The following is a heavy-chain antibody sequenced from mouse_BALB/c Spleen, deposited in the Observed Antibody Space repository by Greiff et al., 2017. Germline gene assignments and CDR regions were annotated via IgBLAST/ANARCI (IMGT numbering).Heavy chain of an antibody. CDR3: ARSPRSTMITTGYFDV. CDR2: ISYSGST. Sequence: EVKLVESGPGLVKPSQSLSLTCTVTGYSITSDYAWNWIRQFPGNKLEWMGYISYSGSTSYNPSLKSRISITRDTSKNQFFLQLNSVTTEDTATYYCARSPRSTMITTGYFDVWGAGTTVTVSS. D-gene: IGHD2-4*01. J-gene: IGHJ1*01. CDR1: GYSITSDYA. V-gene: IGHV3-2*02.